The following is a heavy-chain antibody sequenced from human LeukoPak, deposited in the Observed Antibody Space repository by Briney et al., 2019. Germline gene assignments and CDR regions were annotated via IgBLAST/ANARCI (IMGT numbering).Heavy chain of an antibody. Sequence: PSETLSLTCPVSGGSISSGVYYWSWIRQHPGKGLEWIGYIYYSGSTNYNPSLKSRVTISVDTSKNQFSLKLSSVTAADTAVYYRAREQGYYFDYWGQGTLVTVSS. J-gene: IGHJ4*02. CDR1: GGSISSGVYY. CDR3: AREQGYYFDY. CDR2: IYYSGST. V-gene: IGHV4-61*08.